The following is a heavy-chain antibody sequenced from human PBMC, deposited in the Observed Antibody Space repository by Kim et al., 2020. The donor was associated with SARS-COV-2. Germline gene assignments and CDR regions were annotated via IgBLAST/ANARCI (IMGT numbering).Heavy chain of an antibody. V-gene: IGHV3-72*01. CDR3: CVVGGWSGTASAFDI. Sequence: GGSLRLSCAASGFTFSHQYMDWVRQAPGKRLEWVGRIRNKANSHTTEYAASAKGRFTISRDDSKNSLYLQMNSLQTEDTAVYYCCVVGGWSGTASAFDIGGQATSATV. CDR1: GFTFSHQY. J-gene: IGHJ3*02. CDR2: IRNKANSHTT. D-gene: IGHD2-21*01.